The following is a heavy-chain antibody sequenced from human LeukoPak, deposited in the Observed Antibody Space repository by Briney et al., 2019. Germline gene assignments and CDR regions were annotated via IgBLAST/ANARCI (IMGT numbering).Heavy chain of an antibody. D-gene: IGHD3-10*01. V-gene: IGHV4-38-2*02. J-gene: IGHJ4*02. CDR3: ARDGGPITMVRGATDY. CDR2: IHHSGST. Sequence: SETLSLTCAVSGYSISSGYYWGWIRQPPGQGLEWIGSIHHSGSTYYNPSLKSRVTISVDTSKNQFSLKLSSVTAADTAVYYCARDGGPITMVRGATDYWGQGTLVTVSS. CDR1: GYSISSGYY.